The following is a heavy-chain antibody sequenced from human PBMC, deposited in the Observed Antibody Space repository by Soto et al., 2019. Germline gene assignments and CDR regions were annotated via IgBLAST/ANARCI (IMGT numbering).Heavy chain of an antibody. Sequence: GGSLRLSCAASGFTFSDHYMDWVRQAPGKGLEWVGRSRNKANSYTTEYAASVKGRFTISRDDSKNSLYLQMNSLKTEDTAVYYCARSAVTGKPPPYYFDYWGHGTLVTVSS. CDR2: SRNKANSYTT. CDR1: GFTFSDHY. D-gene: IGHD6-19*01. J-gene: IGHJ4*01. CDR3: ARSAVTGKPPPYYFDY. V-gene: IGHV3-72*01.